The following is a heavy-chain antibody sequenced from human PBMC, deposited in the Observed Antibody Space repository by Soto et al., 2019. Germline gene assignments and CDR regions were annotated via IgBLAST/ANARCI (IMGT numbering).Heavy chain of an antibody. CDR2: IKSDGSIT. J-gene: IGHJ4*02. CDR1: GFTFSSYW. D-gene: IGHD4-4*01. Sequence: EVLLAESGGGLVQPGGSLRLSCAASGFTFSSYWMHWVRQAPGKGLVWVSRIKSDGSITTYADSVKGRFTISRDNAKNTLYLQMNSLRAEDTAVYYCARDGLVTTAGVDFDYWGQGTLVTVSS. V-gene: IGHV3-74*03. CDR3: ARDGLVTTAGVDFDY.